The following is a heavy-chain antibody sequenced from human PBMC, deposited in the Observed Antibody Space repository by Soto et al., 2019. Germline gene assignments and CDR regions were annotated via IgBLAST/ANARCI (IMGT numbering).Heavy chain of an antibody. CDR3: SRGQVAVGATEWFDP. J-gene: IGHJ5*02. CDR2: INHSGGST. D-gene: IGHD1-26*01. Sequence: QGQLVQTGAAVKKPGASVKVSCKASGYTFTSYYMHWVRQAPGQGLEWMAIINHSGGSTRYAQKFHVGGTMTRDTSTSTVHMELSSLRSEDTAVYYCSRGQVAVGATEWFDPWGQGTLVTVSS. V-gene: IGHV1-46*01. CDR1: GYTFTSYY.